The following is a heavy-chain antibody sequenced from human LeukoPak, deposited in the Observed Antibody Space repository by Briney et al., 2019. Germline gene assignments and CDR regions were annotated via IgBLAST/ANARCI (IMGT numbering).Heavy chain of an antibody. V-gene: IGHV3-66*01. CDR2: FYSGGST. J-gene: IGHJ2*01. D-gene: IGHD3-9*01. Sequence: GGSLRLSCAASGFAVSDNYMSWVRQAPGKGLEWVSVFYSGGSTRYADSVKGRFTISRDNSKNTLYLQLNSLRAEDTAVYFCAREVLDYDILTGYYKDWYFDLWGRGTLVTVSS. CDR3: AREVLDYDILTGYYKDWYFDL. CDR1: GFAVSDNY.